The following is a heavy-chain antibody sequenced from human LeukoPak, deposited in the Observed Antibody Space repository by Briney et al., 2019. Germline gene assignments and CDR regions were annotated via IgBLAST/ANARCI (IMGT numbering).Heavy chain of an antibody. V-gene: IGHV1-69*13. CDR1: GGTFSSYA. J-gene: IGHJ5*02. D-gene: IGHD6-25*01. Sequence: ASVKVSCKASGGTFSSYAISWVRQAPGQGLEWMGGIIPILGTANYAQKFQGRVTITADESTSTAYMELSSLRSEDTAVYYCARKLHWYRGGFASTEDNWFDPWGQGTLVTVSS. CDR2: IIPILGTA. CDR3: ARKLHWYRGGFASTEDNWFDP.